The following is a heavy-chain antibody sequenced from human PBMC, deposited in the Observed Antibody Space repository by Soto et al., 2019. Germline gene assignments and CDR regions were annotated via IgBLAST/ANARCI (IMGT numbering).Heavy chain of an antibody. CDR3: ARGGVSTRTFDY. CDR1: GYNFAGYW. V-gene: IGHV5-51*01. J-gene: IGHJ4*02. D-gene: IGHD3-3*01. CDR2: IYPSDSDT. Sequence: GESLKISCKGSGYNFAGYWIAWVRQMPGKGLELMGIIYPSDSDTRYRPSFQGQVTTSADKSISSAYLQWSSLRASDTAMYYCARGGVSTRTFDYWGQGTPVTVSS.